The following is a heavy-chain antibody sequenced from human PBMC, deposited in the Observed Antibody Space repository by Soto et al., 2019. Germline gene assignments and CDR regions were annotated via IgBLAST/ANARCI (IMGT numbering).Heavy chain of an antibody. D-gene: IGHD6-6*01. CDR1: GFTVSSNY. Sequence: LRLSCAASGFTVSSNYMSWVRQAPGKGLEWVSVIYSGGSTYYADSVRGRFTISRDNAKNSLYLQMNSLRAEDTAVYYCARLDSSSSDNYYYYYGMDVWGQGTTVTV. V-gene: IGHV3-53*01. CDR2: IYSGGST. CDR3: ARLDSSSSDNYYYYYGMDV. J-gene: IGHJ6*02.